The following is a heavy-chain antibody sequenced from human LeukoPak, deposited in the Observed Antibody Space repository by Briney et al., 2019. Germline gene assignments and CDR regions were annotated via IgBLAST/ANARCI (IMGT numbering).Heavy chain of an antibody. V-gene: IGHV3-48*02. D-gene: IGHD2-2*02. CDR3: ARYTAYAFDI. Sequence: GGSLRLSCAASGXTFSDYNMNWVRQAPGKGLEWISYISRSTSAIYYADSVKGRFTISRDSANNSLYLQMSSLRDDDTALYYCARYTAYAFDIWGQGTMVTVSS. CDR2: ISRSTSAI. J-gene: IGHJ3*02. CDR1: GXTFSDYN.